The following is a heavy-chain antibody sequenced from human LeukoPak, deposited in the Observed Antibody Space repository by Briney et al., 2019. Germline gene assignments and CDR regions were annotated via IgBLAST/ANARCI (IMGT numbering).Heavy chain of an antibody. V-gene: IGHV4-38-2*01. D-gene: IGHD6-13*01. J-gene: IGHJ4*02. CDR1: GYSISSGYY. CDR3: ARHHRPHSSSWLNY. CDR2: IYHSGSA. Sequence: SETLSLTCAVSGYSISSGYYWGWIRQPPGKGLEWIGSIYHSGSAYYNPSLKSRVTISVDTSKNQCSLKLSSVTAADTAVYYCARHHRPHSSSWLNYWGQGTLVTVSS.